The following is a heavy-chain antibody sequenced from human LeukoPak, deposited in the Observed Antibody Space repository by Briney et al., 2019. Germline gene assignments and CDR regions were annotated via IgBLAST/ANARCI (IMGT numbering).Heavy chain of an antibody. CDR3: ASYYDCVWGSLPVDY. CDR2: IYHSGST. Sequence: SETLSLTCAVSGYSISSGYYWGWIRQPPGKGLEWIGSIYHSGSTYYNPSLKSRVTISVDTSKNQFSLKLSSVTAADTAVYYCASYYDCVWGSLPVDYWGQGTLVTVSS. D-gene: IGHD3-16*01. V-gene: IGHV4-38-2*01. CDR1: GYSISSGYY. J-gene: IGHJ4*02.